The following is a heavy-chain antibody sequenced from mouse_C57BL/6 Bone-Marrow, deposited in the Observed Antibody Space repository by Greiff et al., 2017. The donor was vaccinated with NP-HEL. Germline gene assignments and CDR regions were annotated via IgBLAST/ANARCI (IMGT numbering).Heavy chain of an antibody. CDR2: IHPNSGST. V-gene: IGHV1-64*01. D-gene: IGHD1-1*01. J-gene: IGHJ4*01. CDR3: ARWGYYGFYAMDY. CDR1: GYTFTSYW. Sequence: QLQQPGAELVKPGASVKLSCKASGYTFTSYWMHWVKQRPGQGLEWIGMIHPNSGSTNYNEKFKSKATLTVDKSSSTAYMQLSSLTSEDSAVYYCARWGYYGFYAMDYWGQGTSVTVSS.